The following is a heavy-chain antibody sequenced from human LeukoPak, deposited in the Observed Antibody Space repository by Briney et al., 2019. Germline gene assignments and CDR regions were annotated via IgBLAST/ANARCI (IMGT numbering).Heavy chain of an antibody. J-gene: IGHJ4*02. V-gene: IGHV4-34*01. Sequence: SETLSLTCAVYGGSFSGYYWSWIRQPPGKGLGWIGEINHSGSTNYNPSLKSRVTISVDTSKNQFSLKLSSVTAADTAVYYCATHPEGFTTASFDYWGQGTLVTVSS. CDR3: ATHPEGFTTASFDY. CDR1: GGSFSGYY. D-gene: IGHD3-22*01. CDR2: INHSGST.